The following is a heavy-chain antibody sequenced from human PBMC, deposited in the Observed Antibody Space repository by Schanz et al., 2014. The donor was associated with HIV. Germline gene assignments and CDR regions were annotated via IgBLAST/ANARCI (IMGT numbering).Heavy chain of an antibody. CDR3: AKMARSVAANTNFDY. Sequence: EVQLLESGGGLVQPGGFLRLSCAASRFTFSRYGMSWVRQTPGKGLDWVSTISGSDGDTYYADSVKGRFAISRDKSKNTLYLQMNSLRVEDTAVYYCAKMARSVAANTNFDYWGQGTLVTVSS. D-gene: IGHD6-19*01. J-gene: IGHJ4*02. V-gene: IGHV3-23*01. CDR2: ISGSDGDT. CDR1: RFTFSRYG.